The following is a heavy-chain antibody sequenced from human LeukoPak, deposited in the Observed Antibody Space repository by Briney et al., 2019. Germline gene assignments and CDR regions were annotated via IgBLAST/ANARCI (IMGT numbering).Heavy chain of an antibody. CDR2: IYYSGST. Sequence: MPSETLSLTCTVSGGSISSYYWSWIRQPPGKGLEWIGYIYYSGSTNYNPSLKSRVTISVDASKNQFSLKLSSVTAADTAVYYCATSLGRDFEGSPKPFDYWGQGTLVTVSS. V-gene: IGHV4-59*01. D-gene: IGHD3-3*01. CDR1: GGSISSYY. J-gene: IGHJ4*02. CDR3: ATSLGRDFEGSPKPFDY.